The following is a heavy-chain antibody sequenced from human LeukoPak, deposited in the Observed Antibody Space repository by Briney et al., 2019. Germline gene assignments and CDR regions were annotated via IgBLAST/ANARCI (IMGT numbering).Heavy chain of an antibody. V-gene: IGHV4-4*07. D-gene: IGHD3-3*01. CDR1: GGSISSYY. Sequence: SETLSLTCTVSGGSISSYYWSWIRQPAGKGLEWIGRIYSSGSTNYNPSLKSRVTMSVDTSKNHFSLRLSSVTAADTAVYYCARDHWSGYYDYWGQGTLVTVSS. J-gene: IGHJ4*02. CDR2: IYSSGST. CDR3: ARDHWSGYYDY.